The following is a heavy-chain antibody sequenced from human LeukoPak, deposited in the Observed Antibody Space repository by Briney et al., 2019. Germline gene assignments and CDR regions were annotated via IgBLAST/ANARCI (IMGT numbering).Heavy chain of an antibody. CDR1: GFTFSNAW. V-gene: IGHV3-15*01. CDR2: IKSKTDGGTT. CDR3: TTVPAQETGIAIDYYYGMDV. D-gene: IGHD2-2*01. Sequence: GGSLRLSCAASGFTFSNAWMSWVRQAPGKGLEWVGRIKSKTDGGTTDYAAPVKGRFTISRDDSKNTLYLQMNSLKTEDTAVYYCTTVPAQETGIAIDYYYGMDVWGQGTTVTVSS. J-gene: IGHJ6*02.